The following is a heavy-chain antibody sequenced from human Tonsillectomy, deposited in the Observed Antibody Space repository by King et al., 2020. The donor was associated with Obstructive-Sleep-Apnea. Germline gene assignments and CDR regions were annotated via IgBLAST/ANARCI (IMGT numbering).Heavy chain of an antibody. CDR1: GGSISSSTYY. Sequence: LQLQESGPGLVKPSETLSLTCTVSGGSISSSTYYWGWIRQPPGKGLVWIGSINYSGSTYYNPSLKSRVTISVDTSKNQFSRKLGPVTAADTAVYYCASLGVNYYESGRYGWFDTGGQGTLAT. V-gene: IGHV4-39*01. J-gene: IGHJ5*02. CDR3: ASLGVNYYESGRYGWFDT. CDR2: INYSGST. D-gene: IGHD3-10*01.